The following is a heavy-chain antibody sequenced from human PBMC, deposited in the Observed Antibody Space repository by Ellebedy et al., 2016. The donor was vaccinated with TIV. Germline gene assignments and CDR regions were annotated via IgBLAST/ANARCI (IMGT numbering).Heavy chain of an antibody. CDR2: ISYDGSNK. CDR1: GFTFSSYA. V-gene: IGHV3-30-3*01. D-gene: IGHD3-10*01. J-gene: IGHJ4*02. Sequence: GGSLRLSXAASGFTFSSYAMHWVRQAPGKGLEWVAVISYDGSNKYYADSVKGRFTISRDNSKNTLYLQMNSLRAEDTAVYYCARSGSWSQSADYWGQGTLVTVSS. CDR3: ARSGSWSQSADY.